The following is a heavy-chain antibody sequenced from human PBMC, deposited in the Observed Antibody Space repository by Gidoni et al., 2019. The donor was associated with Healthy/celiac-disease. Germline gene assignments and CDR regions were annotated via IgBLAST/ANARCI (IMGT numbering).Heavy chain of an antibody. J-gene: IGHJ6*02. V-gene: IGHV3-74*01. CDR1: GFTFSSYW. D-gene: IGHD2-2*01. Sequence: EVQLVESGGGLVQPGGSLSLSCAASGFTFSSYWMHWVRQAPGKGLVWVSRINSDGSSTSYADSVKGRFTISRDNAKNTLYLQMNSLRAEDTAVYYCARLGVPAAMGDYYYYGMDVWGQGTTVTVSS. CDR3: ARLGVPAAMGDYYYYGMDV. CDR2: INSDGSST.